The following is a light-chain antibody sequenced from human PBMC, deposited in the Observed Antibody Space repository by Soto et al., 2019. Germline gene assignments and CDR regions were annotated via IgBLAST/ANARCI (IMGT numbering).Light chain of an antibody. J-gene: IGKJ1*01. Sequence: EIVMTQSPLTLPVTPGEPASISCRSSQSLLYNNTYNYLDWYVQKPGQSPQLLIYFGSNRAPGVPDRFSGSGSGTEFTLTISSLQPDDFATYYCQQYKTFGQGTKVDIK. CDR1: QSLLYNNTYNY. CDR3: QQYKT. CDR2: FGS. V-gene: IGKV2-28*01.